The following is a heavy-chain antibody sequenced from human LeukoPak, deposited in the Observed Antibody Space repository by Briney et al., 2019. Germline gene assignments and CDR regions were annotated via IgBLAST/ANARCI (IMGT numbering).Heavy chain of an antibody. V-gene: IGHV3-23*01. J-gene: IGHJ5*02. CDR1: GFTFSSYA. Sequence: GGSLRLSCAASGFTFSSYAMSWVRRAPGKGLEWVSAISGSGGSTYYADSVKGRFTISRDNSKNTLYLQMNSLRAEDTAVYYCAKFRVVTTFFWFDPWGQGTLVTVSS. D-gene: IGHD2-21*02. CDR3: AKFRVVTTFFWFDP. CDR2: ISGSGGST.